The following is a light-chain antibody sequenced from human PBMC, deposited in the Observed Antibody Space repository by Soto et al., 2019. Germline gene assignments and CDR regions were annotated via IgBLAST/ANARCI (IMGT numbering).Light chain of an antibody. V-gene: IGLV2-8*01. CDR3: TSYVGNDIWV. J-gene: IGLJ3*02. CDR1: SSDVGAYKY. CDR2: EVT. Sequence: QSVLTQPPSASGSPGQSVTISCTGTSSDVGAYKYVSWYQQYPGKAPKLMIYEVTKRTSGVPDRFSGSKSGNTAYLTVSGLQAEDEADYYCTSYVGNDIWVFGGGTKLNVL.